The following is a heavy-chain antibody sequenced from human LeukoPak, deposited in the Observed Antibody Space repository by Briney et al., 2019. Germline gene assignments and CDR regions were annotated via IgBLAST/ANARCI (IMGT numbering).Heavy chain of an antibody. CDR2: ISAYNGNT. V-gene: IGHV1-18*01. Sequence: ASVKVSCKASGYTFTSYGISWVRQAPGQGLEWMGWISAYNGNTNYAQKLQGRVTMTTDTSTSTAYMELRSLRSDDTAVYYCARSNVGYYDSSGYYGYWGQGTLVTVSS. J-gene: IGHJ4*02. D-gene: IGHD3-22*01. CDR3: ARSNVGYYDSSGYYGY. CDR1: GYTFTSYG.